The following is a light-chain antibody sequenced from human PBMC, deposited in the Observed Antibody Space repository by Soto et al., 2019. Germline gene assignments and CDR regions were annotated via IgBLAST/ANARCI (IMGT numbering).Light chain of an antibody. V-gene: IGKV1-9*01. CDR3: QQLNSYPIT. J-gene: IGKJ3*01. Sequence: DIQLTQSPSFLSASVGDRVTIPCRASQGISSYLAWYQQKPGKAPKLLIYAASTLQSGVPSSFSGSGSGTEFTLTISSLQPEDFATYYCQQLNSYPITFGPGTKVDIK. CDR2: AAS. CDR1: QGISSY.